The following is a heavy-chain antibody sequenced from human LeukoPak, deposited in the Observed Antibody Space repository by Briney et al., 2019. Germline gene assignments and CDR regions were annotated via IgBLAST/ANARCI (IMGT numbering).Heavy chain of an antibody. CDR1: GFTFSSYS. CDR2: ISSSSSYI. D-gene: IGHD6-19*01. J-gene: IGHJ6*02. Sequence: PGGPLRLSCAASGFTFSSYSMNWVRQAPGKGLEWVSSISSSSSYIYYADSVKGRFTISRDNAKNSLYLQMNSLRAEDTAVYYCARDSSGWYNYYYGMDVWGQGTTVTVSS. V-gene: IGHV3-21*01. CDR3: ARDSSGWYNYYYGMDV.